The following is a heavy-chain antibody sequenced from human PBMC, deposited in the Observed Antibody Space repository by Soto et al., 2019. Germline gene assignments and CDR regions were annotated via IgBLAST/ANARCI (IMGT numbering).Heavy chain of an antibody. D-gene: IGHD2-15*01. CDR3: ARGYCSGGSCYHFDY. J-gene: IGHJ4*02. Sequence: GASVKVSCKASGYTFTGYYMHWVRQAPGQGLEWMGWINPNSGGTNYAQKFQGWVTMTRDTSISTAYMELSRLRSDDTAVYYCARGYCSGGSCYHFDYWGQGTLVTVSS. CDR2: INPNSGGT. V-gene: IGHV1-2*04. CDR1: GYTFTGYY.